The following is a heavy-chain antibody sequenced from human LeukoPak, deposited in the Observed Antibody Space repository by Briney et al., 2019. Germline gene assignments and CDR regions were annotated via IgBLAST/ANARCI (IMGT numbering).Heavy chain of an antibody. V-gene: IGHV3-30*03. J-gene: IGHJ4*02. CDR3: VRDAIIVPGTFDY. D-gene: IGHD3-22*01. CDR2: ISYDGSNK. CDR1: GFTFSNYA. Sequence: GGSLRLSCAASGFTFSNYAMAWVRQSPGKGLEWVAVISYDGSNKYYADSVKGRFTISRDNSKNTVYLQMSSLRADDTAVYYCVRDAIIVPGTFDYWGQGTLVTVTS.